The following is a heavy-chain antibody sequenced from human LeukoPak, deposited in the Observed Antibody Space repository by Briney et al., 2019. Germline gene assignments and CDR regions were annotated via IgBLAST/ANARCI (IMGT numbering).Heavy chain of an antibody. D-gene: IGHD5-24*01. CDR2: INPDGGNT. CDR1: GYTFTNSY. Sequence: ASVKVSCKASGYTFTNSYIHWVRQAPGQVLEWMGLINPDGGNTNYAQNFQGRVTLTRDTSTSTVYMELSSLRSEDTAIYYCARIRDGYNDTYDLWGQGTVVTVPS. V-gene: IGHV1-46*01. CDR3: ARIRDGYNDTYDL. J-gene: IGHJ3*01.